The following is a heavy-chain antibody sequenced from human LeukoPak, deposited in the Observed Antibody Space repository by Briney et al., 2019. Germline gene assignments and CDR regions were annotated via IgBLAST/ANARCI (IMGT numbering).Heavy chain of an antibody. J-gene: IGHJ4*02. CDR1: GGSISSGGYS. CDR3: ALRAHIIAVAGSFDY. D-gene: IGHD6-19*01. V-gene: IGHV4-30-2*01. CDR2: IYHSGST. Sequence: SQALSLTCAVSGGSISSGGYSWSWIRQPPGKGLEWIGYIYHSGSTYYNPSLKSRVTISVDRSKNQFSLKLSSVTAADTAVYYCALRAHIIAVAGSFDYWGQGTLVTVSS.